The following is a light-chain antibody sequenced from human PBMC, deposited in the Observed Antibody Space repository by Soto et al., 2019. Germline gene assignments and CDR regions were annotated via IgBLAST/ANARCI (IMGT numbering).Light chain of an antibody. CDR2: KAS. Sequence: DIQITQSPSTLSGSVGDRVTITCRASQTISSWLAWYQQKPGKAPKLLIYKASTLKSGVPSRFSGSGSGTEFTLTISRLEPEDFAVYYCQHYGASPWTFGQGTKVDIK. V-gene: IGKV1-5*03. CDR3: QHYGASPWT. J-gene: IGKJ1*01. CDR1: QTISSW.